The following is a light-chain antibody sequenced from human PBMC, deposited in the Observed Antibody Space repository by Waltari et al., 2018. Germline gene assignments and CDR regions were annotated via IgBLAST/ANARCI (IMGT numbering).Light chain of an antibody. CDR1: QNIMIY. J-gene: IGKJ4*01. CDR2: ASS. Sequence: IQLTQSPSSLSASVGDRVTITCRTSQNIMIYLNWYQHRPGRAPKLLIYASSSLQSGVPSRFSGSGSETHVTLTISCLEPEDFATYDCQQSFSVPTFGGGTRLEI. CDR3: QQSFSVPT. V-gene: IGKV1-39*01.